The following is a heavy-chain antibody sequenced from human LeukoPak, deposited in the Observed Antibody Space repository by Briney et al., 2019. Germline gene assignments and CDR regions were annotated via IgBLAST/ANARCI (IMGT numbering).Heavy chain of an antibody. D-gene: IGHD3-22*01. CDR1: GFTVSSNY. Sequence: GGSLRLSCAASGFTVSSNYMSWVRQAPGKGLEWVSVIYSGGSTYYADSVKGRFTISRDNSKNTLYLQMNSLRAEDTAVYYCARDKPLNYYDSSGYYSEGVYGMDVWGQGTTVTVSS. CDR3: ARDKPLNYYDSSGYYSEGVYGMDV. CDR2: IYSGGST. J-gene: IGHJ6*02. V-gene: IGHV3-66*01.